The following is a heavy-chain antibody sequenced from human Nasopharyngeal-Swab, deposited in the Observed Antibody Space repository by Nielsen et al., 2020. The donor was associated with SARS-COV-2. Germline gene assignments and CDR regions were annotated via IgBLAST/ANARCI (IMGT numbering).Heavy chain of an antibody. Sequence: GGSLRLSCAASGFTVSSNYMNWVRQAPGKGLEWVSSISSSSSYIYYADSVKGRFTISRDNAKNSLYLQMNSLRAEDTAVYYCARTYYDFWSGYLEEYFQHWGQGTLVTVSS. D-gene: IGHD3-3*01. V-gene: IGHV3-21*01. CDR1: GFTVSSNY. J-gene: IGHJ1*01. CDR3: ARTYYDFWSGYLEEYFQH. CDR2: ISSSSSYI.